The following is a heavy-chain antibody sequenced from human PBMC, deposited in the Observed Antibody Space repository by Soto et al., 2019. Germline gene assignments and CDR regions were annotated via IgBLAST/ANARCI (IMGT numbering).Heavy chain of an antibody. CDR2: IIPIFGTA. CDR1: GGTFSSYA. CDR3: ASSLVAATDDHYYYYYGMDV. V-gene: IGHV1-69*01. D-gene: IGHD2-15*01. J-gene: IGHJ6*02. Sequence: QVQLVQSGAEVKKPGSSVKVSCKASGGTFSSYAISWVRQAPGQGLELMGGIIPIFGTANYAQKFQGRVTITADESTSTAYMELSSLRSEDTAVYYCASSLVAATDDHYYYYYGMDVWGQGTTVTVSS.